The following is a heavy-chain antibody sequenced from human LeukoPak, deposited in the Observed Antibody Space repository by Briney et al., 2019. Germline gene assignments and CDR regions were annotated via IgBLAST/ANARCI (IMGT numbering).Heavy chain of an antibody. CDR3: ARGLAGGRITIFGVVIREVGFDY. D-gene: IGHD3-3*01. Sequence: SETLPHTCAVYGGSFSGYYWSWIRQPPGKGLEWIGEINHSGSTNYNPSLKSRVTISVDTSKNQFSLKLSSVTAADTAVYYCARGLAGGRITIFGVVIREVGFDYWGQGTLVTVSS. V-gene: IGHV4-34*01. CDR2: INHSGST. J-gene: IGHJ4*02. CDR1: GGSFSGYY.